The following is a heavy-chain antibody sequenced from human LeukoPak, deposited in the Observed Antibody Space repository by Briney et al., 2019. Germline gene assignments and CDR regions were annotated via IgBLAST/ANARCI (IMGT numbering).Heavy chain of an antibody. CDR2: IIPIFGTA. Sequence: GSSVKVSCKASGGTFSSYAISWVRQAPGQGLEWMGGIIPIFGTANYAQKFQGRVTITADESTSTAYMELSSLRSEDTAVYYCAREGYSGYDFLGYFDYWGQGTLVTASS. J-gene: IGHJ4*02. CDR3: AREGYSGYDFLGYFDY. V-gene: IGHV1-69*01. D-gene: IGHD5-12*01. CDR1: GGTFSSYA.